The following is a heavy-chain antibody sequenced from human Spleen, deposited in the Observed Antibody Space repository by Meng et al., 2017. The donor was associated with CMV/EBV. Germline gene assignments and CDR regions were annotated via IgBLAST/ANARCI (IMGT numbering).Heavy chain of an antibody. D-gene: IGHD6-13*01. V-gene: IGHV1-18*01. J-gene: IGHJ3*02. CDR2: ISAYNGNT. CDR1: GYTFTSYG. CDR3: AREGGGYSSRHLPRAFDI. Sequence: ASVKVSCKASGYTFTSYGISWVRQAPGQGPEWMGWISAYNGNTNYVQKLHDRITMTTDTSTSIAYMELRSLRSDDTAVYYCAREGGGYSSRHLPRAFDIWGQGTMVTVSS.